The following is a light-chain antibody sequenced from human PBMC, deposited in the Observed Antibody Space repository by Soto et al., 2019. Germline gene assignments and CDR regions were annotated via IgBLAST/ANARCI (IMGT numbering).Light chain of an antibody. Sequence: QSLLTQPPSASGTPGQRVTISCSGGNSNIGTNTVNWYQHLPGSAPKLLIYSNNQRPSGVPDRFSGSKSGTSASLAISGLQPDDEADYYCEAWDGSLNVVLFGGGTQLTVL. CDR1: NSNIGTNT. J-gene: IGLJ2*01. V-gene: IGLV1-44*01. CDR2: SNN. CDR3: EAWDGSLNVVL.